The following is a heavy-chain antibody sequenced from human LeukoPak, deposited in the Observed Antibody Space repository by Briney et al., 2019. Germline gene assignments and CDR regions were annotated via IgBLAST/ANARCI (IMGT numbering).Heavy chain of an antibody. V-gene: IGHV3-74*01. D-gene: IGHD1-14*01. CDR2: INPGGSSI. J-gene: IGHJ4*02. CDR3: ARSNQADDY. Sequence: GRSLRLSCAPSGFTFSSYWMHSVRPLPGKGLVWVAPINPGGSSISYADFVKGRFTISRDNAKNTLYLQMDSLRAEDTGVYYCARSNQADDYWGQGTLVTVSS. CDR1: GFTFSSYW.